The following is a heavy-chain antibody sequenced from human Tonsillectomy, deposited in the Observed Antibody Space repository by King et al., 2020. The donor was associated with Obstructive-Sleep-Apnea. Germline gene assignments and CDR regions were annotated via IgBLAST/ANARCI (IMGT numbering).Heavy chain of an antibody. Sequence: QLVQSGAEVKKPGASVKVSCKASGYTFTTYYMHWVRQAPGQGLEWMGIINPSDGSTTYAQKFQGRVTMTRDTSTSTVYMELSSLRSEDTAVYYCAREGTVTTAFMSPKTFDYWGQGTLVTVSS. D-gene: IGHD4-17*01. CDR1: GYTFTTYY. CDR2: INPSDGST. CDR3: AREGTVTTAFMSPKTFDY. V-gene: IGHV1-46*01. J-gene: IGHJ4*02.